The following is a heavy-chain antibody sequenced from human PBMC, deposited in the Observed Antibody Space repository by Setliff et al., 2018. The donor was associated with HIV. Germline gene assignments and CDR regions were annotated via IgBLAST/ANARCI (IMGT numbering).Heavy chain of an antibody. V-gene: IGHV1-69-2*01. J-gene: IGHJ4*02. CDR3: ATLDYYGSQTYNLALHY. D-gene: IGHD3-10*01. CDR2: VDPKNGKT. Sequence: ASVKVSCKASGYTFTDYYMHWVQQAPGKGLEWMGRVDPKNGKTLYAENLRGRITITADTSTDTAYMELNSLGSEDTVMYYCATLDYYGSQTYNLALHYWGQGTLVTVSS. CDR1: GYTFTDYY.